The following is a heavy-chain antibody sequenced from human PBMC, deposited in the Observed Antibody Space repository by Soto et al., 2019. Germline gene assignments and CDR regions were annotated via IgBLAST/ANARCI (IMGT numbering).Heavy chain of an antibody. CDR1: GYTFTGYY. CDR3: ASGGIAAAGTTLGYYYGMDV. D-gene: IGHD6-13*01. J-gene: IGHJ6*02. Sequence: GASVKVSCKASGYTFTGYYMHWVRQAPGQGLEWMGWINPNSGGTNYAQKFQGWVTMTRDTSISTAYMELSRLRSDDTAVYYCASGGIAAAGTTLGYYYGMDVWGQGTKVTVSS. V-gene: IGHV1-2*04. CDR2: INPNSGGT.